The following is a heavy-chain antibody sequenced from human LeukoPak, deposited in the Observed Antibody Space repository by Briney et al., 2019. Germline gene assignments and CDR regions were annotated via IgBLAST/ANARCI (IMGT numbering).Heavy chain of an antibody. CDR1: GGSFSGYY. J-gene: IGHJ4*02. D-gene: IGHD6-13*01. V-gene: IGHV4-34*01. CDR3: ASLIAAAGTSA. CDR2: INHSGST. Sequence: SETLSLTCAVYGGSFSGYYWSWIRQPPGKGLEWIGEINHSGSTNYNPSLKSRVTISVDTSKNHFSLKLSSVTAADTAVYYCASLIAAAGTSAWGQGTLVTVSS.